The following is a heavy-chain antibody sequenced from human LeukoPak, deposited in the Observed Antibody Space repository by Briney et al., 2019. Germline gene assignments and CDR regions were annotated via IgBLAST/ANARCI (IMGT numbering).Heavy chain of an antibody. V-gene: IGHV4-4*07. CDR3: ARAGEIYDSVPIGY. Sequence: SETLSLTCTVSGDSITGYYWSWIRQPAGKGLEWIGRIYTSGSTNYNPSLKSRVTISVDTSKNQFSLKLSSVTAADTAVYYCARAGEIYDSVPIGYWGQGTLVTVSS. J-gene: IGHJ4*02. D-gene: IGHD3-22*01. CDR1: GDSITGYY. CDR2: IYTSGST.